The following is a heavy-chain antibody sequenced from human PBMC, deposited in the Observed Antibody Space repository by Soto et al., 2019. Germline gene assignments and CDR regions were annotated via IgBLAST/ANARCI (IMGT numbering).Heavy chain of an antibody. J-gene: IGHJ3*02. CDR2: MSFDGTR. Sequence: QVQLVESGGGVVQPGTSLTLSCAASGFTFSNYAMHWVRQAPGKGLEWVAAMSFDGTRYYADSVKGRSTISRDSARNTVLLQPGGLRVDDTALYYCTRGRPLPSMNTGDEPLDIWGQGTMVTVSS. CDR1: GFTFSNYA. CDR3: TRGRPLPSMNTGDEPLDI. V-gene: IGHV3-30*03. D-gene: IGHD3-16*01.